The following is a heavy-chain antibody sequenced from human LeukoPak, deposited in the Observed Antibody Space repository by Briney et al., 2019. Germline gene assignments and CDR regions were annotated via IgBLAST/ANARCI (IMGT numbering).Heavy chain of an antibody. CDR2: ISAGGGT. V-gene: IGHV3-23*01. Sequence: GGSLRLSCAASGFTFSSYDMSWVRQALGKGLEWVSAISAGGGTYFADSVKGRFTLSRDNSRNTLYLQMNSLRAEDTAVYYCANGGGVTYFDYWGQGTLVTVSS. CDR3: ANGGGVTYFDY. J-gene: IGHJ4*02. CDR1: GFTFSSYD. D-gene: IGHD2-8*02.